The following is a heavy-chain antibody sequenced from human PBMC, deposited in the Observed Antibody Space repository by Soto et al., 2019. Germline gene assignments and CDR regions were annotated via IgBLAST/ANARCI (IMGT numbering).Heavy chain of an antibody. V-gene: IGHV4-34*01. J-gene: IGHJ4*02. CDR2: INHSGST. CDR3: ARAARAVYCSGGSCYSGHDY. Sequence: QVQLQQWGAGLLKPSETLSLTCAVYGGSFSGYYWSWIRQPPGKGLEWIGEINHSGSTNYNPSLKCRVTISVDTSKNLFSLMLSSVTAADTAVYYCARAARAVYCSGGSCYSGHDYWGQGTLVTVSS. D-gene: IGHD2-15*01. CDR1: GGSFSGYY.